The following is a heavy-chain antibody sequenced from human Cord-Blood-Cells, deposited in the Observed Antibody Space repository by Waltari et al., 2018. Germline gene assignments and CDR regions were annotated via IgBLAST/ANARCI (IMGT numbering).Heavy chain of an antibody. CDR3: ARGWDGAFDI. Sequence: QVQLQQWGAGLLKPSETLSLTCAVYGGSFSGYYWSWIRQPPGKGLEGIGEINHSGSTNYNPSLKSRVTISVDTSKNQFSLKLSSVTAADTAVYYCARGWDGAFDIWGQGTMVTVSS. J-gene: IGHJ3*02. D-gene: IGHD1-26*01. V-gene: IGHV4-34*01. CDR2: INHSGST. CDR1: GGSFSGYY.